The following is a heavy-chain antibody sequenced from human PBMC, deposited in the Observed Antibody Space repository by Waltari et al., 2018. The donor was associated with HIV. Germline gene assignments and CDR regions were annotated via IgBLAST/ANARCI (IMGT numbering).Heavy chain of an antibody. D-gene: IGHD4-4*01. J-gene: IGHJ5*02. CDR3: ARLFSGYSNYFDP. CDR2: MSYSGST. CDR1: GGSMTSSSYS. Sequence: QLQLQGSGPGLVKSSETLSLTCPVPGGSMTSSSYSWGWIRQPPGKGLEWIGSMSYSGSTYHNPSLRSRLTISVDTSKNQFSLKLTSVTAADTAVYYCARLFSGYSNYFDPWGQGTLVTVSS. V-gene: IGHV4-39*01.